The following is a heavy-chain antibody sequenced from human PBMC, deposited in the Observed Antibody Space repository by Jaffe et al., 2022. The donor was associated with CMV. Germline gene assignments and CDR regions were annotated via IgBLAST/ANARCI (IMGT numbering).Heavy chain of an antibody. J-gene: IGHJ3*02. D-gene: IGHD3-10*01. Sequence: EVQLVESGGGLVQPGGSLRLSCAASGFSLSDQHMDWVRQAPGKGLEWVGRTKNKANSYSTEYAASVRGRFTISREDSQNSLYLQMNSLKTEDTAVYYCASLIGDIWGPGTMVTVSS. CDR2: TKNKANSYST. CDR1: GFSLSDQH. CDR3: ASLIGDI. V-gene: IGHV3-72*01.